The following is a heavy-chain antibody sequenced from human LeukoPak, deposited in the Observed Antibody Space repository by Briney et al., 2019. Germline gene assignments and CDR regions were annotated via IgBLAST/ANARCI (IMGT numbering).Heavy chain of an antibody. J-gene: IGHJ4*02. V-gene: IGHV3-74*01. CDR1: GVTFSTYW. CDR2: INPDGSIT. D-gene: IGHD2-15*01. CDR3: VTGHSSGGASNARDY. Sequence: PGGSLRLSCAASGVTFSTYWMYWVRQAPGKGLVWVSVINPDGSITTYAASVQGPFTISTDHAKPTLYLQVNGLRADDTAVYYCVTGHSSGGASNARDYWGQGTLVTVSS.